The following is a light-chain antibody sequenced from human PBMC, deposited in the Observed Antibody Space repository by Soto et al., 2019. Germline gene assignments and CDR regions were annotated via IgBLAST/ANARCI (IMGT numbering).Light chain of an antibody. J-gene: IGKJ5*01. V-gene: IGKV1-9*01. Sequence: DIQMTQSPSSLCASVRDTVTLTCRASQNIGSYLNWYQQKPGKAPTVLIYAASTLQSGVPSRFSGSGAGTEFTLTISSLQPDDFATYYCQQYNSYRYTFGQGTRLEIK. CDR1: QNIGSY. CDR3: QQYNSYRYT. CDR2: AAS.